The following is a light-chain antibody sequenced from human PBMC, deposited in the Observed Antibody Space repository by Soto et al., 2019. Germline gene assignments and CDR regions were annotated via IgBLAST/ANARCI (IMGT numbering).Light chain of an antibody. CDR1: QIVTNNY. Sequence: ELVLTQSPGTLSLSPGERATLSCRASQIVTNNYLAWYQHKPGQAPRLLIFAVSNRATGIPDRFSGGGSVPDFTLAISRLEPEDFGVYYCQQYGGSSWTFGQGTKVEIK. CDR2: AVS. J-gene: IGKJ1*01. V-gene: IGKV3-20*01. CDR3: QQYGGSSWT.